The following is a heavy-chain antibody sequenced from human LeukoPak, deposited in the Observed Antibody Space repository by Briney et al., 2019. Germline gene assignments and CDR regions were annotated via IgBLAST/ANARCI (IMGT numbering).Heavy chain of an antibody. D-gene: IGHD2-2*01. CDR3: ARWGSTSCYDY. Sequence: PGGSLRLSCAASVFTFSSYAMHWVRQAPGGGLEYVSAISTNGGSKYYANSVEGRFTISRDNSKNTLYLQMGSVRAEDMAVYYCARWGSTSCYDYWGQGTLVTVSS. J-gene: IGHJ4*02. CDR1: VFTFSSYA. CDR2: ISTNGGSK. V-gene: IGHV3-64*01.